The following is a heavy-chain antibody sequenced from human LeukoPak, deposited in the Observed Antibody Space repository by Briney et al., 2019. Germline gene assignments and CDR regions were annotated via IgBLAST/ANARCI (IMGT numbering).Heavy chain of an antibody. CDR1: AYTFTNYY. CDR2: IDPSGGST. CDR3: ARDVYSSGWHATDY. Sequence: GASGTVCFKSSAYTFTNYYMHLVRQAPGPGLGWMGVIDPSGGSTTYAQKFQGRVTMTRDTSTSTVYMELRSLRSDDTAVYYCARDVYSSGWHATDYWGQGTLVTVSS. V-gene: IGHV1-46*01. D-gene: IGHD6-19*01. J-gene: IGHJ4*02.